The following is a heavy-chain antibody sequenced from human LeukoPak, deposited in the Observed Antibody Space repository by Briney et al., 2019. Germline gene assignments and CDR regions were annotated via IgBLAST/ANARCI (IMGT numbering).Heavy chain of an antibody. CDR2: IYSGDTT. CDR3: ARAAWYSSSWQEGYYFDY. V-gene: IGHV3-53*01. Sequence: PGGSLRLSCAASGFTFSSYWMHWVRQAPGKGLEWVSVIYSGDTTDYADSVKGRFTISRDTSKNTLYLQMNSLRADDTAVYYCARAAWYSSSWQEGYYFDYWGQGTLVTVSS. J-gene: IGHJ4*02. CDR1: GFTFSSYW. D-gene: IGHD6-13*01.